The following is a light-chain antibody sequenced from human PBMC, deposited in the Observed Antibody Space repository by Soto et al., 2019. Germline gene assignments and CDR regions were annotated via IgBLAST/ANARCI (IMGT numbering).Light chain of an antibody. Sequence: LTQPPSASGSPGQSVAISCTGTSSDVGGYNYVSWYQQHPGKAPKLMIYEVNKRPSGVPDRFSGSKSGNTASLTVSGLQAEDEADYYCSSYAGSSNVFGTGTKATVL. CDR3: SSYAGSSNV. J-gene: IGLJ1*01. CDR2: EVN. CDR1: SSDVGGYNY. V-gene: IGLV2-8*01.